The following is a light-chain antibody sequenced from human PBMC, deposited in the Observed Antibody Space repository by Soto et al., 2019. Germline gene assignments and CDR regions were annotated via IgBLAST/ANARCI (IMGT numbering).Light chain of an antibody. CDR2: DAS. J-gene: IGKJ1*01. Sequence: DIQMTQSPATLSASVGDGVTITCQASQSINSWLAWYQQRPGKAPHLLIYDASTLHTGVPSRFSSSGSGAEFTLIISSLQPDDFATYYCQEYSTHFRTFAQGTKVEV. CDR3: QEYSTHFRT. V-gene: IGKV1-5*01. CDR1: QSINSW.